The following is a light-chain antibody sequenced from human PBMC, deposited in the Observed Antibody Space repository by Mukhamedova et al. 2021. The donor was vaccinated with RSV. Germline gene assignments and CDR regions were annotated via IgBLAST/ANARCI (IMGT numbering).Light chain of an antibody. J-gene: IGKJ1*01. V-gene: IGKV1-5*03. CDR3: QQYNSYPET. CDR2: KAS. Sequence: WYQRRVHGKAPRLLIYKASSLERGVPSRFAGSGSGTEFTLTISSLQPDDFATYYCQQYNSYPETFGQGTKVEIK.